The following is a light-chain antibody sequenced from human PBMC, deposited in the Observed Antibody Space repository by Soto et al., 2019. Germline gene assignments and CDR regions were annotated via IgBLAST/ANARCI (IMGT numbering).Light chain of an antibody. Sequence: QSALTQPASVSGSPGQSITISCTGTSSDVGGYNYVSWYQQHPGKAPKLMIYEVSNRPSGVSNRFSGSKSGNTASLTISGLQAEDEADYYCCSYTSRSTRVFGGGTKLTVL. V-gene: IGLV2-14*01. CDR1: SSDVGGYNY. CDR3: CSYTSRSTRV. J-gene: IGLJ3*02. CDR2: EVS.